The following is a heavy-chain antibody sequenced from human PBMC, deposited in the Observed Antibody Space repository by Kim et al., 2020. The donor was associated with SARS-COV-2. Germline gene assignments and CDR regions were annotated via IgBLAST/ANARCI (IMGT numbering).Heavy chain of an antibody. J-gene: IGHJ4*02. Sequence: AQKFQGRVTITADESTSTAYMELSSLRSEDTAVYYCARVGINDYGDHDYWGQGTLVTVSS. CDR3: ARVGINDYGDHDY. V-gene: IGHV1-69*01. D-gene: IGHD4-17*01.